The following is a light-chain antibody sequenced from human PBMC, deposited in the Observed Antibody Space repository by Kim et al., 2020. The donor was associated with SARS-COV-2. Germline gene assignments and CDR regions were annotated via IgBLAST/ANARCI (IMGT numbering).Light chain of an antibody. V-gene: IGLV7-43*01. J-gene: IGLJ1*01. CDR2: RKD. CDR3: MIYYGGVYV. CDR1: TGAVTADSY. Sequence: GATVTLASASSTGAVTADSYPNRVQQTPGQAPRTMIYRKDKRQSWNHGRFSGSLQGGKAALTLSGVKPEDEAEYYCMIYYGGVYVFGTGTKVTVL.